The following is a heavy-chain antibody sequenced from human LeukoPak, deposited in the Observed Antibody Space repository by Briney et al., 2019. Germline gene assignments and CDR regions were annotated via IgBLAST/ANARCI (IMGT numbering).Heavy chain of an antibody. V-gene: IGHV3-30*18. CDR1: GFTFSSYG. D-gene: IGHD1-1*01. Sequence: GGSLRLSCAASGFTFSSYGMHWVRQAPGKGLEWAAVISYDGSNKYYADSVKGRFTISRDNSKNTLYLQMNSLRAEDTAVYYCANTPQLWTQFDYWGQGTLVTVSS. CDR2: ISYDGSNK. J-gene: IGHJ4*02. CDR3: ANTPQLWTQFDY.